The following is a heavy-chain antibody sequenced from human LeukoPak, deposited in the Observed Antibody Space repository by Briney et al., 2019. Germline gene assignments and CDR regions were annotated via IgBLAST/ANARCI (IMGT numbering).Heavy chain of an antibody. CDR2: IYTSGRT. D-gene: IGHD6-13*01. V-gene: IGHV4-4*07. Sequence: SETLSFTCTVSGGSINSYYWSWIRQPAGKGLEWIGHIYTSGRTNFNPSLKSRVSMSVDTSKNQFSLKLSSVTAADTAVYYCARRAASYYGMDVWGQGTTVTVSS. CDR3: ARRAASYYGMDV. CDR1: GGSINSYY. J-gene: IGHJ6*02.